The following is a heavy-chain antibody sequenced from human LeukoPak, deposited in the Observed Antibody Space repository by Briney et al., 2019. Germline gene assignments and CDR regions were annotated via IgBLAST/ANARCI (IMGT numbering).Heavy chain of an antibody. Sequence: SVTVSCKASGGTFSSYAISWVRQAPGQGLEWMGRIIPIPGIANYAQKFQGRVTITADKSTSTAYMELSSLRSEDTAVYYCALDSSGYYHFDYWGQGTLVTVSS. CDR1: GGTFSSYA. CDR2: IIPIPGIA. CDR3: ALDSSGYYHFDY. J-gene: IGHJ4*02. V-gene: IGHV1-69*04. D-gene: IGHD3-22*01.